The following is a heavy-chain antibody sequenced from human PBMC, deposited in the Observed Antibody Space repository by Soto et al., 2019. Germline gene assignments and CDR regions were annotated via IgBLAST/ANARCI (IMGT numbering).Heavy chain of an antibody. J-gene: IGHJ6*02. CDR3: ARWCSSTSCYGGGDYYGMDV. V-gene: IGHV1-69*06. CDR1: GGTFSSYA. CDR2: IIPIFGTA. D-gene: IGHD2-2*01. Sequence: QVQLVQSGAEVKKPGSSVKVSCKASGGTFSSYAISWVRQAPGQGLEWMGGIIPIFGTANYAQKFQGRVTITADKSTSTAYMELSSLRSDDTAVYYCARWCSSTSCYGGGDYYGMDVWGQGTTVTVSS.